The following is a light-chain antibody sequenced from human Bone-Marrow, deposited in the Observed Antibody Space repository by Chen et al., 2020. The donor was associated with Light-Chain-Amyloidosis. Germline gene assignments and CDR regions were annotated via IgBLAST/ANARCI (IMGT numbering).Light chain of an antibody. Sequence: NFMLTQPHSVSESPGKPVIISCTRSSGSIDTNYVQWYQQRPGSSPTTVIYEDDQRPSGVPDRFSGSIDRSSNSASLTISGLKNEDEADYYCQSYQGSSQGVFGGGTKLTVL. CDR2: EDD. J-gene: IGLJ3*02. CDR3: QSYQGSSQGV. V-gene: IGLV6-57*01. CDR1: SGSIDTNY.